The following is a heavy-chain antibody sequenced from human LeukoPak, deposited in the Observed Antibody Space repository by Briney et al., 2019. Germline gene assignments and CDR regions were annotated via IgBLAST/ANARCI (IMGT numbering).Heavy chain of an antibody. CDR3: AREPQRITMVRGVITGGWFDP. CDR1: GFTFSSSS. CDR2: ITASSSTE. D-gene: IGHD3-10*01. J-gene: IGHJ5*02. V-gene: IGHV3-48*01. Sequence: GGSLRLSCAASGFTFSSSSMNWVRQAPGKGLEWVSYITASSSTEYYADSVKGRFTISRDNSKNTLYLQMNSLRAEDTAVYYCAREPQRITMVRGVITGGWFDPWGQGTLVTVSS.